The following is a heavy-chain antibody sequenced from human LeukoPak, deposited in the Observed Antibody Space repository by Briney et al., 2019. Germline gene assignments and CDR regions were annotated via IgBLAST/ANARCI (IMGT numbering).Heavy chain of an antibody. Sequence: SETLSLTCSVSGGSISTYYWSWIRQPPGKGLEGIGYIYYSGNTNYNPSLKSRVTISVDTSKNQFSLKLASVTAADTAVYYCARTPQTGDKYWYFDLWGRGTLVTVSS. D-gene: IGHD7-27*01. CDR2: IYYSGNT. CDR1: GGSISTYY. CDR3: ARTPQTGDKYWYFDL. V-gene: IGHV4-59*01. J-gene: IGHJ2*01.